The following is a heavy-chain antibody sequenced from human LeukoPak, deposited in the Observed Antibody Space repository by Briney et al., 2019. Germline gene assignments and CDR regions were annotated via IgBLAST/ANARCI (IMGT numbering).Heavy chain of an antibody. CDR3: VRDQATVTTPYFDY. J-gene: IGHJ4*02. Sequence: GASVKVSCKASGFTFTGYYVHWVRQAPGQGLEWMGWINLNSGGTNYAQKFQGRVTMTRDTSISTAYMELSSLRSGDTALYYCVRDQATVTTPYFDYWGQGTLVTVSS. CDR2: INLNSGGT. CDR1: GFTFTGYY. V-gene: IGHV1-2*02. D-gene: IGHD4-17*01.